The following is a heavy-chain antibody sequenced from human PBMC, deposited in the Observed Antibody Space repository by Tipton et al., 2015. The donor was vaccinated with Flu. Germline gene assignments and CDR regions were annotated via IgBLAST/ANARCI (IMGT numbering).Heavy chain of an antibody. CDR3: ARRDRSHYTPDD. CDR2: IYPDDSDT. Sequence: QSGPEVKKPGESLKISCKASGYTFTLYWIGWVRQMPGKGLEWMGIIYPDDSDTRYSPSFQGQVTISADKSISTAYLQWNSLKASDTAMYYCARRDRSHYTPDDWGQGTRVTVSS. J-gene: IGHJ4*02. D-gene: IGHD3-22*01. CDR1: GYTFTLYW. V-gene: IGHV5-51*03.